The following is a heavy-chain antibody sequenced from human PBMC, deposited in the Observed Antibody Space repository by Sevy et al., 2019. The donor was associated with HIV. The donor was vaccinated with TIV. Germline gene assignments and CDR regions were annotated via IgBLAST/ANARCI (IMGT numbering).Heavy chain of an antibody. D-gene: IGHD3-10*01. Sequence: GGSLRLSCAASGFTFSSYSMNWVRQAPGKGLEWVSYISSTSSTIYYADSVKGRFTISRDNAKNSLYLQMNSLRDEDTAVYYCAGRNYGSGTFAFDIWGQGTMVTVSS. CDR3: AGRNYGSGTFAFDI. CDR1: GFTFSSYS. J-gene: IGHJ3*02. V-gene: IGHV3-48*02. CDR2: ISSTSSTI.